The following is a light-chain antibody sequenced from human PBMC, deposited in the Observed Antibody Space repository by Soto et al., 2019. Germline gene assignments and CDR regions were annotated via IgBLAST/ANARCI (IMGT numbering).Light chain of an antibody. Sequence: DIQMTQSPSSLSASVGDRVTITCQASRDIGKYLNWFQEKPGKAPKLLIYDASNLQTGVPSRFSGGGSGTDFSFTISSLQPEDFATYYCQQYNSLPPTFGQGTRLEI. CDR3: QQYNSLPPT. J-gene: IGKJ5*01. V-gene: IGKV1-33*01. CDR1: RDIGKY. CDR2: DAS.